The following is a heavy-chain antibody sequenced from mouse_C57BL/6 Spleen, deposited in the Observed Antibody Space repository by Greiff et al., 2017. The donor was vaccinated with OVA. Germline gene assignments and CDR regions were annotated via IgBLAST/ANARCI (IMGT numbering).Heavy chain of an antibody. CDR1: GYTFTDYY. D-gene: IGHD2-1*01. Sequence: EVQLQQSGPVLVKPGASVKMSCKASGYTFTDYYMNWVKQSHGKSLEWIGAINPYNGGTSYNQKFKGKATLTVDKSSSTAYMELNSLTSEDSAVYYCARKDFYYGNYGYYAMDYWGQGTSVTVSS. V-gene: IGHV1-19*01. J-gene: IGHJ4*01. CDR2: INPYNGGT. CDR3: ARKDFYYGNYGYYAMDY.